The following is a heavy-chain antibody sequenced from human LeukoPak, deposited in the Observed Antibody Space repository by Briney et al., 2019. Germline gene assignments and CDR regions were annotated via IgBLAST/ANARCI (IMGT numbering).Heavy chain of an antibody. J-gene: IGHJ4*02. CDR2: ISDGGGST. D-gene: IGHD1-26*01. CDR3: ARDRGTYYGDY. Sequence: GGSLRLSCAASGFTFSSYAMSWVRQAPGKGLEWVSDISDGGGSTYYADSVKGRFTISRDTSKNTLYLQMNSLRAEDTAVYYCARDRGTYYGDYWGQGTLVTVSS. CDR1: GFTFSSYA. V-gene: IGHV3-23*01.